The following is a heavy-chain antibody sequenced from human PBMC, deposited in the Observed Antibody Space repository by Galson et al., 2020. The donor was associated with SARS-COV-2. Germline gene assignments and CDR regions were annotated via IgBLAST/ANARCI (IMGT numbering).Heavy chain of an antibody. D-gene: IGHD3-22*01. CDR3: AREFDSRGGYCDY. J-gene: IGHJ4*02. Sequence: SETLSLTCTVSGGSISSGSYYWSWIRQPAGKGLEWIGRIYTSGSTNYNPSLKSRVTISVDTSKNQFSLKLSSVTAADTAVYYCAREFDSRGGYCDYWGQGTLVTVSS. CDR1: GGSISSGSYY. CDR2: IYTSGST. V-gene: IGHV4-61*02.